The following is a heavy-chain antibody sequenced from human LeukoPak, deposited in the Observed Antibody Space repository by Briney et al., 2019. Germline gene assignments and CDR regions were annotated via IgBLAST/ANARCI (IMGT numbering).Heavy chain of an antibody. J-gene: IGHJ4*02. Sequence: SETLSLTCAVYGGSFSGYYWSWIRQPPGKGLGWIGEINHSGSTNYNPSLKSRVTISVDTSKNQFSLKLSSVTAADTAVYYCARDQGIAVAGFDYWGQGTLVTVSS. CDR3: ARDQGIAVAGFDY. V-gene: IGHV4-34*01. CDR2: INHSGST. CDR1: GGSFSGYY. D-gene: IGHD6-19*01.